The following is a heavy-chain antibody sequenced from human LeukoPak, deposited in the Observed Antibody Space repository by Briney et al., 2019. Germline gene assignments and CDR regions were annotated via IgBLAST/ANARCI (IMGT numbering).Heavy chain of an antibody. J-gene: IGHJ4*02. CDR1: GDSINSYY. CDR2: IYYSGNT. Sequence: SGTLSLTCTVSGDSINSYYWSWIRQPPGKGLEWIGYIYYSGNTNYNPSLKSRVTISIDTSKNQCSLKLNSVTAADTAVYYCAKLRHFSGSFSYYFDYWGQGTLFTVSS. CDR3: AKLRHFSGSFSYYFDY. D-gene: IGHD1-26*01. V-gene: IGHV4-59*08.